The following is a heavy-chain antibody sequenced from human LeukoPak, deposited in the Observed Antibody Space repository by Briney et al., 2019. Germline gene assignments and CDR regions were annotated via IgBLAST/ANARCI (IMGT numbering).Heavy chain of an antibody. CDR1: GGSISSSSYY. CDR3: ARNASDSGTSYFDY. V-gene: IGHV4-39*01. Sequence: TSETLSLTCTVSGGSISSSSYYWGWIRQPPGKGLEWIGSIYYSGSTYYNPSLKSRVTISVDTSKNQFFLKLGSVTAADTAVYYCARNASDSGTSYFDYWGQGTLVTVSS. CDR2: IYYSGST. J-gene: IGHJ4*02. D-gene: IGHD1-26*01.